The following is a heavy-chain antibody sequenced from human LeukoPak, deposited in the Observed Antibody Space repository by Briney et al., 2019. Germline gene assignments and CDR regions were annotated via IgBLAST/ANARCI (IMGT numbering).Heavy chain of an antibody. CDR2: IIGGGGT. CDR1: GFTFSSYV. CDR3: AKRVMVRGVIGLDY. Sequence: GGSLRLSCAASGFTFSSYVMSWVRQAPGKGLEWVSSIIGGGGTYYADSVKGRFTISRDNSKNTLHLQMNSLRAEDTAVYYCAKRVMVRGVIGLDYWGQGTLVTVSS. D-gene: IGHD3-10*01. J-gene: IGHJ4*02. V-gene: IGHV3-23*01.